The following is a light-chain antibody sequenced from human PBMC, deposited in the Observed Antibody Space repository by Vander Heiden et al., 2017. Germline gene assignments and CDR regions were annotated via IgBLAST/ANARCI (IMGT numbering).Light chain of an antibody. V-gene: IGLV2-8*01. CDR1: SSDVGGYNY. J-gene: IGLJ2*01. Sequence: QSALTQPPSASGSPGQSVTISCTGTSSDVGGYNYVSWYQQHPGKAPKLMIYEVSKRPSGVPDRVSGSKSGNTESLTVSGLQAEDEADYDCSSYAGSNNVVFGGGTKLTVL. CDR3: SSYAGSNNVV. CDR2: EVS.